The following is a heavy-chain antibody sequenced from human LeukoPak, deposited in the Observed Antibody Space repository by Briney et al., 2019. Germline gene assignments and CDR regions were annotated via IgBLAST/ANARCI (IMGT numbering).Heavy chain of an antibody. J-gene: IGHJ6*03. Sequence: PSETLSLTCTVSGGSIISYYWSWIRQPPGKGLEWIGYIYYSGSTNYNPSLKSRVTISVDTSKNQFSLKLSSVTAADTAVYYCARGRNYYYYMDVWGKGTTVTISS. CDR2: IYYSGST. CDR3: ARGRNYYYYMDV. CDR1: GGSIISYY. V-gene: IGHV4-59*01.